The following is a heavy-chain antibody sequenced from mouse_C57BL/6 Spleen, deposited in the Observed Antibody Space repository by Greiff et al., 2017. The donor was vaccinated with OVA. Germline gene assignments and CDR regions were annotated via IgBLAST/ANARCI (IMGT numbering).Heavy chain of an antibody. D-gene: IGHD1-1*01. CDR3: ARWVTTGSRADY. CDR1: GYTFTDYY. CDR2: INPYNGGT. Sequence: EVKLQQSGPVLVKPGASVKMSCKASGYTFTDYYMNWVKQSHGKSLEWIGVINPYNGGTSYNQKFKGKATLTVDKSSSTAYMELNSLTSEDSAVYYCARWVTTGSRADYWGQGTTLTVSS. V-gene: IGHV1-19*01. J-gene: IGHJ2*01.